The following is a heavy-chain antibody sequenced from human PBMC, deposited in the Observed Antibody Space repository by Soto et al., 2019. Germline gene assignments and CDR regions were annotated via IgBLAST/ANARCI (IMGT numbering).Heavy chain of an antibody. J-gene: IGHJ6*02. CDR3: AKDQGNYDFWSGYLYYYYGMDV. CDR2: ISGSGGST. D-gene: IGHD3-3*01. V-gene: IGHV3-23*01. CDR1: GFTFSSYA. Sequence: PGGSLRLSCAASGFTFSSYAMSWVRQAPGKGLEWVSAISGSGGSTYYADSVKGRFTISRDNSKNTLYLQMNSLRAEDTAVYYCAKDQGNYDFWSGYLYYYYGMDVWGQGTTVTVS.